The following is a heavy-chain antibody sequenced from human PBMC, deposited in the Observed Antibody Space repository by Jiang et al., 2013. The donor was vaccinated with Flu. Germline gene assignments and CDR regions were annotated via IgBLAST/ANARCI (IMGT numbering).Heavy chain of an antibody. D-gene: IGHD4-23*01. CDR1: GGSISSGDYY. CDR3: ARVRGYGGNSGLFDY. V-gene: IGHV4-30-4*01. CDR2: IYYSGST. J-gene: IGHJ4*02. Sequence: PGLVKPSRTLSLTCTVSGGSISSGDYYWSWIRQPPGKGLEWIGYIYYSGSTYYNPSLKSRVTISVDTSKNQFSLKLSSVTAADTAVYYCARVRGYGGNSGLFDYWGQGTLVTVSS.